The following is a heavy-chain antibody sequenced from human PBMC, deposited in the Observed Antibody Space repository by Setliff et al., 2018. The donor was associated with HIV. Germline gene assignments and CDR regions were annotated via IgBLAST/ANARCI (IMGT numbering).Heavy chain of an antibody. J-gene: IGHJ6*02. D-gene: IGHD1-26*01. CDR2: ITYSGSA. CDR3: ARGYSGYVGFTRLDV. V-gene: IGHV4-30-4*08. Sequence: SETLSLTCTVSGGSISSDDYYWNWIRQPPGKGLEWIGYITYSGSAYYNPSLKSRVTMSVDTSKNQISLKLSSVTAADTAVFYCARGYSGYVGFTRLDVGGQGTTVTVSS. CDR1: GGSISSDDYY.